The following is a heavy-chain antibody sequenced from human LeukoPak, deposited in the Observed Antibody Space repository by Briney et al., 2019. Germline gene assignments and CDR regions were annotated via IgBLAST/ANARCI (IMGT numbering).Heavy chain of an antibody. V-gene: IGHV3-23*01. CDR3: ARHNDGYRFASDI. J-gene: IGHJ3*02. D-gene: IGHD5-24*01. CDR2: ISGSGGST. CDR1: GFTFSSYA. Sequence: GGSLRLSCAASGFTFSSYAMSWVRQAPGKGLEWVSAISGSGGSTYYADSVKGRFTISRDNSKNTLYLQMNSLRTEDTAVYYCARHNDGYRFASDIWGQGTLVTVSS.